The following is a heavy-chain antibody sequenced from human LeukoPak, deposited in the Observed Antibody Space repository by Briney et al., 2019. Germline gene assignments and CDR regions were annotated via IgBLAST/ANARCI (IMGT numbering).Heavy chain of an antibody. CDR3: ARDRKLLKGATPHWFDP. J-gene: IGHJ5*02. V-gene: IGHV4-39*07. CDR2: IYYSGST. CDR1: GDSISSSNYY. Sequence: PSETLSLTCTVSGDSISSSNYYWGWIRQPPGKGLEWIGSIYYSGSTYYNPSLKSRVTISVDTSKNQFSLKLSSVTAADTAVYYCARDRKLLKGATPHWFDPWGQGTLVTVSS. D-gene: IGHD1-26*01.